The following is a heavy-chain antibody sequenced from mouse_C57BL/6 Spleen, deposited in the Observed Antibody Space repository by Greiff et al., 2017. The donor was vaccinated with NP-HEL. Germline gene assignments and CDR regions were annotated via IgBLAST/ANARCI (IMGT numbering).Heavy chain of an antibody. J-gene: IGHJ4*01. CDR2: IAPENVDT. V-gene: IGHV14-4*01. Sequence: EVQLVESGAELVRPGASVKLSCTASGFNIKDDYMHWVKQRPEQGLACIGWIAPENVDTVYASQFQGKAPITADTSSNTAYLQLSSLTSEDTAVYYCTTYYYGSSPYAMDYWGQGTSVTVSS. D-gene: IGHD1-1*01. CDR3: TTYYYGSSPYAMDY. CDR1: GFNIKDDY.